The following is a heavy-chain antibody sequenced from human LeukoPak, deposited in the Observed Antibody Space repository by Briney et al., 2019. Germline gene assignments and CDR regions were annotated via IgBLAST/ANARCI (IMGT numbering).Heavy chain of an antibody. V-gene: IGHV3-23*01. J-gene: IGHJ4*02. Sequence: SGGSLRLSCAASGFTFNNYAMSWVRQAPGKGLEWVSAISGSGDRTYYADSVKARFTISRDNSKSTLYLQVNSLRAEDTAVYYCAKQGYSSSWLYFDYWGQGTLVTVSS. CDR3: AKQGYSSSWLYFDY. CDR1: GFTFNNYA. D-gene: IGHD6-13*01. CDR2: ISGSGDRT.